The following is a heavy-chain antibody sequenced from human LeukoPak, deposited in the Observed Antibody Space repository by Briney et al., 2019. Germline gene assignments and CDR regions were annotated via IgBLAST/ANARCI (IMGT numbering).Heavy chain of an antibody. Sequence: PGGSLRLSCAASGFTVSSNYMSWVRQAPGKGLEWVSVIYSGGSTYYADSVKGRFTISRDNSKNTLYLQMNSLRAEDTAVYYCARNLPMTTVTRAGMDVWGQGTTVTVSS. D-gene: IGHD4-17*01. J-gene: IGHJ6*02. CDR1: GFTVSSNY. V-gene: IGHV3-66*01. CDR2: IYSGGST. CDR3: ARNLPMTTVTRAGMDV.